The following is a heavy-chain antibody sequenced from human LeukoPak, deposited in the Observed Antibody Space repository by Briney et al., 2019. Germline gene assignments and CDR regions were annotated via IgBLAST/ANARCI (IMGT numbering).Heavy chain of an antibody. CDR3: ARDLVPRNAMVRGTPYMDV. CDR2: IIPIFGAA. CDR1: GGTFSSYA. J-gene: IGHJ6*03. V-gene: IGHV1-69*06. Sequence: ASVKVSCKASGGTFSSYAISWVRQAPGQGLEWMGGIIPIFGAANYAQKFQGRVTITADKSTSTAYMELSSLRSEDTAVYYCARDLVPRNAMVRGTPYMDVWGKGTTVTISS. D-gene: IGHD3-10*01.